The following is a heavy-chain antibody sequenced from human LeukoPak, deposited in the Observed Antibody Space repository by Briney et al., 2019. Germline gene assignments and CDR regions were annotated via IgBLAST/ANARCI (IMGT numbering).Heavy chain of an antibody. CDR2: IYYSGST. Sequence: SETLSLTCTVSGGSISSYYWSWIRQPPGKGLEWIGYIYYSGSTNYNPSLKSRVTISVDTSMNQFSLKLSSVTAADTAVYYCARDRAVAGSFDYWGQGTLVTVSS. D-gene: IGHD6-19*01. CDR3: ARDRAVAGSFDY. CDR1: GGSISSYY. V-gene: IGHV4-59*01. J-gene: IGHJ4*02.